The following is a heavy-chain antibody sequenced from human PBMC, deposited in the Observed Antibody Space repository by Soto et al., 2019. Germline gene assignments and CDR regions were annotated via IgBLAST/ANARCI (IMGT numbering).Heavy chain of an antibody. CDR2: ISYDGSNK. Sequence: ESGGGVVQPGRSLRLSCAASGFTFSSYGMHWVRQAPGKGLEWVAVISYDGSNKYYADSVKGRFTISRDNSKNTLYLQMNSPRAEDTAVYYCAKDGGTYCSSTSCYGNWFDPWGQGTLVTVSS. V-gene: IGHV3-30*18. CDR3: AKDGGTYCSSTSCYGNWFDP. J-gene: IGHJ5*02. CDR1: GFTFSSYG. D-gene: IGHD2-2*01.